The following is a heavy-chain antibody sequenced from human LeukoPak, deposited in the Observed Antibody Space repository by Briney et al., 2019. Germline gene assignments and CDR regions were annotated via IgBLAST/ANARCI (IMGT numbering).Heavy chain of an antibody. CDR2: IYTSGST. D-gene: IGHD3-10*01. Sequence: PSETLSLTCTVSGGSISSYYWSWIRKPAGKGLEWIGRIYTSGSTNYNPSLKSRVTMSVDTSKNQFSLKLSSVTAADTAVYYCARDRYMYYGPNWFDPWGQGTLVTVSS. CDR3: ARDRYMYYGPNWFDP. J-gene: IGHJ5*02. V-gene: IGHV4-4*07. CDR1: GGSISSYY.